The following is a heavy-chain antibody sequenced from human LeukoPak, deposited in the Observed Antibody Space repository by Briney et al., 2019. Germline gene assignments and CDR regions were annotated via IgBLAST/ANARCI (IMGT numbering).Heavy chain of an antibody. CDR1: GYTFTGYY. CDR3: ARGGGRWLARRGVAFDI. V-gene: IGHV1-2*02. CDR2: INPNSGGT. D-gene: IGHD6-19*01. J-gene: IGHJ3*02. Sequence: ASVKVSCKASGYTFTGYYMHWVRQAPGQGLEWMGWINPNSGGTNYAQKFQGRVTMTRDTSISTAYMELSRLRSDDTAVYYCARGGGRWLARRGVAFDIWGQGTMVTVSS.